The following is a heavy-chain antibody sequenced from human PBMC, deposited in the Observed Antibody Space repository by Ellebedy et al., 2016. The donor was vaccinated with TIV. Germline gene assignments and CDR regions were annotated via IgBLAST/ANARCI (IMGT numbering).Heavy chain of an antibody. CDR1: GYSITSGYY. J-gene: IGHJ4*02. CDR2: IYHSGST. Sequence: SETLSLTXTVSGYSITSGYYWGWLRQPPGTGLVWIGSIYHSGSTYYNPSLKSRVTISVDTSKNQFSLKLSSVTAADTAVYYCASIQFETGGITTKEYYFDYWGQGTLVTVSS. CDR3: ASIQFETGGITTKEYYFDY. V-gene: IGHV4-38-2*02. D-gene: IGHD3-10*01.